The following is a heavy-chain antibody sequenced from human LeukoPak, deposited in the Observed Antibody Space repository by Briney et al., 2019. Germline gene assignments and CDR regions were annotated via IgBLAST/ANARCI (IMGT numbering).Heavy chain of an antibody. V-gene: IGHV3-11*04. CDR3: ARTIMVRGVLMNSFDY. CDR1: GGSFSGYY. D-gene: IGHD3-10*01. J-gene: IGHJ4*02. Sequence: LSLTCAVYGGSFSGYYWSWIRQPPGKGLEWVSYIISGSTTIYYADSVKGRFTISRDNAKNSLYLQMNSLRDEDTAVYYCARTIMVRGVLMNSFDYWGQGTLVTVSS. CDR2: IISGSTTI.